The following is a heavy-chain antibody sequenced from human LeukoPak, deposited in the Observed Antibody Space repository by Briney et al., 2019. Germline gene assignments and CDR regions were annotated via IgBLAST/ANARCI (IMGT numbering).Heavy chain of an antibody. V-gene: IGHV3-30*18. J-gene: IGHJ5*02. CDR2: ISYDGSSK. CDR1: GFTFSSYG. D-gene: IGHD3-3*01. CDR3: AKDSRDYDFWSANWFDP. Sequence: QTGGSLRLSCAASGFTFSSYGMHWVRQAPGKGLEWVAVISYDGSSKYYADSVKGRFTISRDNSKNTLYLQMNSLRAEDTAVYYCAKDSRDYDFWSANWFDPWGQGTLVTVSS.